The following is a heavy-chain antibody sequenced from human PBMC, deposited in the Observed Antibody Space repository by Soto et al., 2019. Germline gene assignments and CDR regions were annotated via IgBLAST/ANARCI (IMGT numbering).Heavy chain of an antibody. CDR2: IKQDGSEK. CDR3: MWSYSY. CDR1: GFTFSTFW. J-gene: IGHJ4*02. V-gene: IGHV3-7*03. D-gene: IGHD2-21*01. Sequence: ILSCAASGFTFSTFWMTWVRQAPGKGLEWVANIKQDGSEKYYVDSVKGRFTISRDNANNFLYLQMSSLRAEDTAMYYCMWSYSYWGQGTLVTVSS.